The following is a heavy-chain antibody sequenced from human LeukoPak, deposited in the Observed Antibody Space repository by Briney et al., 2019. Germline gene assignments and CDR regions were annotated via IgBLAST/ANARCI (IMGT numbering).Heavy chain of an antibody. D-gene: IGHD2-2*02. Sequence: GGSLRLSCAASGFTFSSYAMSWVRQAPGKGLEWVSAISGSGGSTYYADSVKGRFTISRDNSKNTLYLQVNSLRAEDTAVYYCAKDPLDCSSTSCYSYYYYYMDVWGKGTTVTVSS. CDR3: AKDPLDCSSTSCYSYYYYYMDV. V-gene: IGHV3-23*01. J-gene: IGHJ6*03. CDR1: GFTFSSYA. CDR2: ISGSGGST.